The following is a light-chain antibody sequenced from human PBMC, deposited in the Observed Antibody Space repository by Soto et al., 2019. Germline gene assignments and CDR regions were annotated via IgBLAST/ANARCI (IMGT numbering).Light chain of an antibody. CDR2: DAS. J-gene: IGKJ1*01. CDR1: QDISKY. CDR3: QQYDNVLWT. V-gene: IGKV1-33*01. Sequence: DIQMTQSPSSLSASVGDRVTITCQASQDISKYLNWYQQKPGKAPRLLIYDASELETGVPSRFSGSGSGTHFNFTISSLQPEDIATYYCQQYDNVLWTFGQGTKVEIK.